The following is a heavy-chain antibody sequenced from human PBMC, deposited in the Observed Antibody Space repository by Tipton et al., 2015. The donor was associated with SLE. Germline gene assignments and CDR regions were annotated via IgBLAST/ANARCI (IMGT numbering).Heavy chain of an antibody. V-gene: IGHV3-21*03. J-gene: IGHJ6*02. D-gene: IGHD4-17*01. CDR2: ISSSSSYI. CDR3: ARPGGGYGDYNYFGMDV. Sequence: SLRLSCTASGFTFGDYAMSWVRQAPGKGLEWVSSISSSSSYIYYADSVKGRFTISRDNARNSLYLQMNSLRAEDTAVYYCARPGGGYGDYNYFGMDVWGQGTTVTVSS. CDR1: GFTFGDYA.